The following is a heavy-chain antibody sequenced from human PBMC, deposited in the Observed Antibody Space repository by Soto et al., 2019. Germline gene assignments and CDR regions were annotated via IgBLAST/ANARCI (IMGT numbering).Heavy chain of an antibody. V-gene: IGHV3-53*01. Sequence: LRLSCAASGFTVSSNYMSWVRQAPGKGLEWVSVIYSGGSTYYADSVKGRSTISRDNSKNTLYLQMNSLRAEDTAVYYCARGYSYGWAYYYYYGMDVWGQGTTVTVSS. CDR1: GFTVSSNY. CDR2: IYSGGST. D-gene: IGHD5-18*01. CDR3: ARGYSYGWAYYYYYGMDV. J-gene: IGHJ6*02.